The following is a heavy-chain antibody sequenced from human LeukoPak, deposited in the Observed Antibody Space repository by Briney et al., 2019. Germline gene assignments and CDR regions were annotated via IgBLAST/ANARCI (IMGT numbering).Heavy chain of an antibody. CDR3: ARACYDSSGYYSPFDY. J-gene: IGHJ4*02. CDR2: INHSGST. Sequence: PSETLSLTCAVYGGSFSGYYWSWIRQPPGKGLEWIGEINHSGSTNYNPSLKSRVTISVDTSKNQLSLKLSSVTAADTAVYYCARACYDSSGYYSPFDYWGQGTLVTVSS. CDR1: GGSFSGYY. V-gene: IGHV4-34*01. D-gene: IGHD3-22*01.